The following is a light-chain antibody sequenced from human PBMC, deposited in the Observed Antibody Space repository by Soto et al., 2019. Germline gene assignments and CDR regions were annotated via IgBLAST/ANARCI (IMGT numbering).Light chain of an antibody. CDR3: SSYTSSSTGV. V-gene: IGLV2-14*01. Sequence: QSALTQPASVSGSRGQSITISCTGTSSDVGGYNYVSWYQQHPGKAPKLMIYDVSNRPSGVSNRFSGPKSGNTASLTISGLQAEDEADYYCSSYTSSSTGVFGTGTKVTVL. CDR1: SSDVGGYNY. CDR2: DVS. J-gene: IGLJ1*01.